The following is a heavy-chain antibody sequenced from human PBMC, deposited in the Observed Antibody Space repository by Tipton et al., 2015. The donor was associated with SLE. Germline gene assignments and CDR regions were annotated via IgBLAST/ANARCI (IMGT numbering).Heavy chain of an antibody. CDR2: IREDGSEK. Sequence: QLVQSGGGLVQPGGSLRLSCIVSGFTFSNNWMAWVRQAPGKGLEWVAHIREDGSEKFHVDSVRGRFAISRDNAKNSLYLHMNSLRAEDTAVYYCATAAGAFDIWGQGTMVTVSS. CDR3: ATAAGAFDI. CDR1: GFTFSNNW. J-gene: IGHJ3*02. D-gene: IGHD3-10*01. V-gene: IGHV3-7*01.